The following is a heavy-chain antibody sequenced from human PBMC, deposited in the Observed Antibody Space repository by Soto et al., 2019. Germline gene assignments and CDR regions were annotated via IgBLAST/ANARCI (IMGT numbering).Heavy chain of an antibody. J-gene: IGHJ6*02. Sequence: PSETLSLTCAVYGGSFSGYYWSWVRQPPGKGLEWIGEIYYSGSTNYNPSLKSRVTISVDTSKNQFSLKLSSVTAADTAVYYCARGRYYYGMDVWGQGTTVTVSS. CDR2: IYYSGST. V-gene: IGHV4-34*01. CDR3: ARGRYYYGMDV. CDR1: GGSFSGYY.